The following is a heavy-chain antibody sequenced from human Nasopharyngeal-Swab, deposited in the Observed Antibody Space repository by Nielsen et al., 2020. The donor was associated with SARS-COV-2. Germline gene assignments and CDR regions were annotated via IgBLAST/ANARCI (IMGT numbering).Heavy chain of an antibody. CDR1: GFIFNNFA. J-gene: IGHJ3*01. D-gene: IGHD7-27*01. V-gene: IGHV3-64*01. CDR2: ISSTGDNT. Sequence: GGSLRLSCAASGFIFNNFAIHWVRQAPGKGLEYVSSISSTGDNTYYGRSVKGRVTVSRDKSKNTLYLQMGSLRPEDTAVYYCARVSGVSIKNSFDVWGQGTGVTVSS. CDR3: ARVSGVSIKNSFDV.